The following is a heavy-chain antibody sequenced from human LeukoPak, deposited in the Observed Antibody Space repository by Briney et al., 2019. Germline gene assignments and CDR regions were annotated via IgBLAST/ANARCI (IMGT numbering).Heavy chain of an antibody. Sequence: ASVKVSCKASGYTFTGYYMHWVRQAPGQGLEWMGWINPNSGGTNYAQKFQGRVTTTRDTSISTAYMELSRLRSDDTAVYYCARDPSGGVNYYDPEGYFDYWGQGTLVTVSS. D-gene: IGHD3-22*01. J-gene: IGHJ4*02. CDR3: ARDPSGGVNYYDPEGYFDY. CDR2: INPNSGGT. V-gene: IGHV1-2*02. CDR1: GYTFTGYY.